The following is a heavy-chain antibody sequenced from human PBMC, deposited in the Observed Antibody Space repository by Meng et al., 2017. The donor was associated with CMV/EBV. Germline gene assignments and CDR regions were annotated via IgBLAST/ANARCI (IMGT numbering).Heavy chain of an antibody. J-gene: IGHJ4*02. CDR2: ISSSGSTI. Sequence: GGSLRLSCAASGFTFSSYEMNWVRQAPGKGLEWVSYISSSGSTIYYADSVKGRFTISRDNAKNSLYLQMNSLRAEDTAVYYCVGWDSSGYLAFDYWGQGTLVTVSS. CDR3: VGWDSSGYLAFDY. V-gene: IGHV3-48*03. D-gene: IGHD3-22*01. CDR1: GFTFSSYE.